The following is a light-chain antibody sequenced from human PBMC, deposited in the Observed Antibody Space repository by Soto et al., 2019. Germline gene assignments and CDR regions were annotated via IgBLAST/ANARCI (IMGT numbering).Light chain of an antibody. CDR1: SSNIGAGYD. Sequence: QSVLTQPPSVSGAPGQRVTISCTGSSSNIGAGYDVHWYQQLPGTAPKLLIYGNSNRPSGVPDRFSGSKSGTSASLAITGLQAEDEADYYCQSYDNSLSGDWVFGGGTKLTVL. J-gene: IGLJ3*02. CDR2: GNS. V-gene: IGLV1-40*01. CDR3: QSYDNSLSGDWV.